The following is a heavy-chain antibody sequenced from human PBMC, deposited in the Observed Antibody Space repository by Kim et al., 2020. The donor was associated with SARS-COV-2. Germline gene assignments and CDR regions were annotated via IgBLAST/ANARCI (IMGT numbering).Heavy chain of an antibody. D-gene: IGHD5-12*01. V-gene: IGHV1-69*13. Sequence: SVKVSCKASGGTFSSYAISWVRQAPGQGLEWMGGIIPIFGTANYAQKFQGRVTITADESTSTAYMELSSLRSEDTAVYYCARVPRGYSGYEDSDYWGQGTLVTVSS. J-gene: IGHJ4*02. CDR2: IIPIFGTA. CDR3: ARVPRGYSGYEDSDY. CDR1: GGTFSSYA.